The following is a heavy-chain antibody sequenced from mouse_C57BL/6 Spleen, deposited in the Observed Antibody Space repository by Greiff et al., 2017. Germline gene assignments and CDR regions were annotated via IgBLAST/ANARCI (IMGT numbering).Heavy chain of an antibody. CDR3: ARQVTTVVAPGYFDV. V-gene: IGHV5-12*01. CDR2: ISNGGGST. Sequence: EVQLVESGGGLVQPGGSLKLSCAASGFTFSDYYMYWVRQTPEKRLEWVAYISNGGGSTYYPDTVKGRFTISRDNAKNTLYLKMSRLKSEDTAMYYCARQVTTVVAPGYFDVWGTGTTVTVSS. D-gene: IGHD1-1*01. CDR1: GFTFSDYY. J-gene: IGHJ1*03.